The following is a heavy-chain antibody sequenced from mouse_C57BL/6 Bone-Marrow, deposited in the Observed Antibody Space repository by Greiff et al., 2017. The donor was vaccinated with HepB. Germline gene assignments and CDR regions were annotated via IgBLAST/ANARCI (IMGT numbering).Heavy chain of an antibody. CDR2: IYPRSGNT. V-gene: IGHV1-81*01. CDR3: ARDKLGWYFDV. Sequence: VMLVESGAELARPGASVKLSCKASGYTFTSYGISWVKQRTGQGLEWIGEIYPRSGNTYYNEKFKGKATLTADKSSSTAYMELRSLTSEDSAVYFCARDKLGWYFDVWGTGTTVTVSS. J-gene: IGHJ1*03. CDR1: GYTFTSYG.